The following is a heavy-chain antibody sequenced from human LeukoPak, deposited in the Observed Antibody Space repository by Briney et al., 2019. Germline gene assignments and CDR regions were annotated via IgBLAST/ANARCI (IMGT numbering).Heavy chain of an antibody. CDR3: ARVVRGVIITS. CDR1: GFTFSHYW. V-gene: IGHV3-7*01. D-gene: IGHD3-10*01. Sequence: PGGSLRLSCEASGFTFSHYWMTWYRQAPGKGLEWVANIKQDGSEKYYVDPVKGRFTISRDNAKNSLYLQMNSLRAEDTAVYYYARVVRGVIITSWGQGTLVTVSS. CDR2: IKQDGSEK. J-gene: IGHJ4*02.